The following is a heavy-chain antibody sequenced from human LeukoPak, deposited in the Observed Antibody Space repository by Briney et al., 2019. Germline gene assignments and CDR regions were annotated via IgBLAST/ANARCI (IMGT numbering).Heavy chain of an antibody. D-gene: IGHD2-15*01. J-gene: IGHJ6*02. Sequence: PGGSLRLSCAASGFTFSSYAMHWVRQAPGKGLEWVAVISYDGSNKYYADSVKGRFTISRDNSKNTLYLQMNSLRAEDTAVYYCAKDRAWSSYGMDVWGQGTTVTVSS. V-gene: IGHV3-30*04. CDR2: ISYDGSNK. CDR3: AKDRAWSSYGMDV. CDR1: GFTFSSYA.